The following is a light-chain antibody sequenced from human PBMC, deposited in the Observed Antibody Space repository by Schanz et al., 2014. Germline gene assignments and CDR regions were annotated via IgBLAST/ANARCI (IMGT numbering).Light chain of an antibody. CDR2: EVS. V-gene: IGLV2-8*01. CDR3: SSYAGSRV. Sequence: QSALTQPPSASGSPGQSVTISCTGTSSDIGAYNYVSWYQQHPGKAPKLMIYEVSKRPSGVPDRFSGSKSGNAASLTVSGLQAEDEADYYCSSYAGSRVFGGGTKLTVL. J-gene: IGLJ3*02. CDR1: SSDIGAYNY.